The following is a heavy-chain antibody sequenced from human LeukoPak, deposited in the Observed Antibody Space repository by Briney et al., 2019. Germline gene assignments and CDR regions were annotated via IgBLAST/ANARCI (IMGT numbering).Heavy chain of an antibody. V-gene: IGHV3-9*01. D-gene: IGHD3-3*01. CDR2: ISWNSGSI. Sequence: GGSLRLSCAASGFTFDDYAMHWVRQAPGKGLEWVSGISWNSGSIGYADSVKGRFTISRDNAKISLYLQMNSLRAEDTALYYCARSPTYYDFWSGYWFDYWGQGNLVTVSS. CDR3: ARSPTYYDFWSGYWFDY. J-gene: IGHJ4*02. CDR1: GFTFDDYA.